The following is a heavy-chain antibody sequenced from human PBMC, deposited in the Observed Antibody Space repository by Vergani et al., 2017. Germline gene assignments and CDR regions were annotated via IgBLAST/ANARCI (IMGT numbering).Heavy chain of an antibody. CDR3: AKDRLCFGELSAF. V-gene: IGHV3-23*01. CDR2: ISGSGGST. D-gene: IGHD3-10*01. Sequence: EVQLLESGGGLVQPEGSLRLSCAASGFTFSSYAMSWVRQAPGKGLEWVSAISGSGGSTYYADSVKGRFTISRDNSKNTLYLQMNSLRAEDTAVYYCAKDRLCFGELSAFWGQGTLVTVSS. CDR1: GFTFSSYA. J-gene: IGHJ4*02.